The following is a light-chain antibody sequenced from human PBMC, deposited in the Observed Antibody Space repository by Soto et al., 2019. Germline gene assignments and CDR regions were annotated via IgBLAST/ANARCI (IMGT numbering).Light chain of an antibody. V-gene: IGKV3-15*01. Sequence: EIVMTQSPATLSVSPGERATLSCRASQSVSSNLAWYQQKPGQAPRLLIYGASTRPTGIPARFSGSGSGTEFTLTISSLQSEDFAVYYCQQYNNWPLYTFGQGTKLEIK. J-gene: IGKJ2*01. CDR3: QQYNNWPLYT. CDR1: QSVSSN. CDR2: GAS.